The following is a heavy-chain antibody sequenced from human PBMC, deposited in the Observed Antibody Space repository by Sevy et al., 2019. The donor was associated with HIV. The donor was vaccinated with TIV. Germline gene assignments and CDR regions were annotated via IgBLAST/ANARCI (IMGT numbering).Heavy chain of an antibody. J-gene: IGHJ4*02. D-gene: IGHD3-22*01. CDR2: IWSDGAYQ. Sequence: GGSLRLSCAASGFTFSRYWMHWVRHAPGKGMEWVAIIWSDGAYQYHGDSVKGRFTISRDNSKNTLYLQMNNVRVEDTAVYYCARGGYYYDNAAYYALDSWGQGTLVTVSS. CDR3: ARGGYYYDNAAYYALDS. CDR1: GFTFSRYW. V-gene: IGHV3-33*08.